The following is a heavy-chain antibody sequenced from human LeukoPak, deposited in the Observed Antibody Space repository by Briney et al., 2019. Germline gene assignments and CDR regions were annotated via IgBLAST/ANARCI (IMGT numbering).Heavy chain of an antibody. Sequence: PAETLSLTCTVSGGSISNYYWSWIRQPPGKGLEWIGYIYYSGSTNYNPSLKSRVTISVDTSKNQFSLKLSSVTAADTAVYYCARVPGKNYGMDVWGQGTTVTVSS. CDR2: IYYSGST. CDR1: GGSISNYY. J-gene: IGHJ6*02. CDR3: ARVPGKNYGMDV. V-gene: IGHV4-59*01. D-gene: IGHD3-10*01.